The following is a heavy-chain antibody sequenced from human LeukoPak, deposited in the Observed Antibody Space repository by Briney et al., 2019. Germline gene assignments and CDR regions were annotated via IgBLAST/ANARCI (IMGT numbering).Heavy chain of an antibody. CDR2: IYYSGST. CDR1: GGSISGYY. J-gene: IGHJ4*02. CDR3: AGSHSSTSWFFDS. V-gene: IGHV4-59*01. Sequence: SETLSLTCTVSGGSISGYYWSWIRQPPGKGLEWIGYIYYSGSTNYNPSLKSRVTISVDTSKNQFSLKLSSVTAADTALYYCAGSHSSTSWFFDSWGQGTLVTVSS. D-gene: IGHD6-6*01.